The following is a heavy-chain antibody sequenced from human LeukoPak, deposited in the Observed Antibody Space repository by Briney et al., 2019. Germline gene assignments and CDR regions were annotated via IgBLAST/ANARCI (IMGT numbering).Heavy chain of an antibody. CDR3: ARRRKDLNWFDP. CDR1: GGSISSSFYY. Sequence: PSETLSLTCTVSGGSISSSFYYWGWIRQPPGKGLEWIALINYSGRTFYNPSLRSRVTISVDMSKNQFSLNLNSVTAADTAVYYCARRRKDLNWFDPWGQGTLVTVSS. V-gene: IGHV4-39*01. CDR2: INYSGRT. J-gene: IGHJ5*02.